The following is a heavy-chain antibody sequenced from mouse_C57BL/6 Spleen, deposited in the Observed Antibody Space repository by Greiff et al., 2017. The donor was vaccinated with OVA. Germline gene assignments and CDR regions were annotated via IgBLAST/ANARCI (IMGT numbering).Heavy chain of an antibody. CDR2: IYPGDGDT. Sequence: VQLQQSGAELVKPGASVKISCKASGYAFSSYWMNWVKQRPGKGLEWIGQIYPGDGDTNYNGKFKGKATLTADKSSSTAYMQLSSLTSEDSAVYFCARPYLFYGSSYDGFAYWGQGTLVTVSA. V-gene: IGHV1-80*01. CDR1: GYAFSSYW. CDR3: ARPYLFYGSSYDGFAY. J-gene: IGHJ3*01. D-gene: IGHD1-1*01.